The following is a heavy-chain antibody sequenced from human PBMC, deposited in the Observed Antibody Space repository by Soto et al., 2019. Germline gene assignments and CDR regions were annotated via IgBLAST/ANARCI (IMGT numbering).Heavy chain of an antibody. V-gene: IGHV1-8*01. CDR3: AREITGKFPN. D-gene: IGHD1-20*01. Sequence: QVQLVQSGAEVKKPGASVKVSCKASGYTFTSYDINWVRQATGQGLEWMGWMNPNTGNTGYAQKFQGRVTMTRNTSRITAYMELSSLRSEDTAVFYFAREITGKFPNWGQGTLVTVSS. J-gene: IGHJ4*02. CDR2: MNPNTGNT. CDR1: GYTFTSYD.